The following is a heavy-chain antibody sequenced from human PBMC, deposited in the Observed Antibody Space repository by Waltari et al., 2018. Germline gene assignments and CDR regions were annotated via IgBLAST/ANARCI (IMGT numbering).Heavy chain of an antibody. V-gene: IGHV3-9*01. D-gene: IGHD3-3*01. J-gene: IGHJ4*02. CDR3: AKDMTGTIFGVVGFDY. CDR1: GFTFDDYA. CDR2: ISWNSGSI. Sequence: EVQLVESGGGLVQPGRSLRLSCAASGFTFDDYAMHWVRQAPGKGLEWVSGISWNSGSIGYADSVKGRFTISRDNAKNSLYLQMNSLRAEDTALYYCAKDMTGTIFGVVGFDYWGQGTLVTVSS.